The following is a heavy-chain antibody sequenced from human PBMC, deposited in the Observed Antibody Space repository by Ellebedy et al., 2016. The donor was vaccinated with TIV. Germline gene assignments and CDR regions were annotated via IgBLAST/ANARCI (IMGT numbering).Heavy chain of an antibody. V-gene: IGHV4-39*07. CDR1: GGSISSSSYF. Sequence: MPSETLSLTCAVSGGSISSSSYFWGWIRQPPGKGLEWIANIYYSGSTYYNPSLKSRVTMSVDTSANQFSLRVKSVTAADTAVDYCARVIRGGNLHFDLWGRGTLVTVSS. J-gene: IGHJ2*01. D-gene: IGHD3-16*02. CDR2: IYYSGST. CDR3: ARVIRGGNLHFDL.